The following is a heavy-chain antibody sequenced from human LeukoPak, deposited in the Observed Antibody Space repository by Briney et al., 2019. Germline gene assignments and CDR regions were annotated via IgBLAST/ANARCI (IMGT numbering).Heavy chain of an antibody. CDR1: GFTVSSTY. Sequence: PGGSLRLSCADSGFTVSSTYMSWVRQAPGKGLQWVSVIYSGGSTFYADSVKGRFTISRDNSKNTLSLQMNSLRAEDTAVYYCARDSNYDFWGQGTLVTVSS. D-gene: IGHD6-13*01. V-gene: IGHV3-66*02. CDR2: IYSGGST. J-gene: IGHJ4*02. CDR3: ARDSNYDF.